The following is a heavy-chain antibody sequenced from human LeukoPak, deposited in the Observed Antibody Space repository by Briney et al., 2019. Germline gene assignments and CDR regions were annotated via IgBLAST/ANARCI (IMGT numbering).Heavy chain of an antibody. J-gene: IGHJ4*02. CDR3: AREVAEGFDY. CDR2: IGGTGTSI. CDR1: GFTFSTYS. Sequence: GGSLRLSCAASGFTFSTYSMNWVRQAPGKGLEWVSPIGGTGTSIYYADSVKGRFTISRDNPKNSLYLQMNSLRAEDTAVYYCAREVAEGFDYWGQGTLVTVSS. V-gene: IGHV3-21*01.